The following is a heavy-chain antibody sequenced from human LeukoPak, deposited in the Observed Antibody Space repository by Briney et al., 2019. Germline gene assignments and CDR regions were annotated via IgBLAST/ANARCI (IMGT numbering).Heavy chain of an antibody. Sequence: GGSLRLSCAASGFSFKDSIMAWVRQPPGKGLEWVSAISTAGGRTYYANSVKGRFTISRDNSNNIQFLHMSDLRADDTATYYCTTVATTKSFHYWGQGVLVAVSS. CDR1: GFSFKDSI. J-gene: IGHJ4*02. V-gene: IGHV3-23*01. D-gene: IGHD1-14*01. CDR2: ISTAGGRT. CDR3: TTVATTKSFHY.